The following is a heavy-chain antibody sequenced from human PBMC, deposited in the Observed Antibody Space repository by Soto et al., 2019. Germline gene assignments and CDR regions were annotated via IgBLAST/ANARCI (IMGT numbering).Heavy chain of an antibody. CDR2: IYYSGST. Sequence: PSETLSLTCTVSGGSISSGGYYWSWIRQHPGKGLEWIGYIYYSGSTYYNPSLKSRVIMSIDTSRNQFSLNLSSVTAADTAVYYCARDRKKTYFYNYGLDVWGQGTAVTVSS. J-gene: IGHJ6*02. CDR1: GGSISSGGYY. CDR3: ARDRKKTYFYNYGLDV. V-gene: IGHV4-31*03.